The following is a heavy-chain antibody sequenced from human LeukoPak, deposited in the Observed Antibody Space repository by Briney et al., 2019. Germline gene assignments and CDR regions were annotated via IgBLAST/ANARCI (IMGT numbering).Heavy chain of an antibody. D-gene: IGHD2-15*01. CDR1: GFTFSDYY. CDR2: ISSSGSTI. J-gene: IGHJ6*03. Sequence: GGSLRLSCAASGFTFSDYYMSWIRQAPGKGLEWVSYISSSGSTIYYADSVKGRFTISRDNAKNSLSLQMSSLGAEDTAVYYCARGGRKIYYMDVWGKGTTVTLSS. V-gene: IGHV3-11*01. CDR3: ARGGRKIYYMDV.